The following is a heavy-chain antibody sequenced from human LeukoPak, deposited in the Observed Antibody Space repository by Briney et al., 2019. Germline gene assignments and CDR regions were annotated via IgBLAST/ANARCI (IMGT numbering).Heavy chain of an antibody. D-gene: IGHD4/OR15-4a*01. CDR3: ARRPGEYGGNDFDY. CDR1: GGSINSRSDY. Sequence: PSETLSLTCTVSGGSINSRSDYWGWLREPPGKGLKCIGSTYYSGSNHYNPSLKSRVAMSIDTSKNQFSLRLSSVTAADTAVYYCARRPGEYGGNDFDYWGQGTLVTVSS. J-gene: IGHJ4*02. CDR2: TYYSGSN. V-gene: IGHV4-39*01.